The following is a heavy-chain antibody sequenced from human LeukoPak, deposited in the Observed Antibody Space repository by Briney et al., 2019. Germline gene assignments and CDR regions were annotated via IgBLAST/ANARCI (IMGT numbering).Heavy chain of an antibody. Sequence: PGGSLRLSCAASGFTFSSYAMSWVRQAPGKGLEWVSSISRSGGSTYYADSVKGRFTISRDNSKNTLYLQMNSLRAEDTAVYYCAKGYCSSTSCYSRFDPWGQGTLVTVSS. V-gene: IGHV3-23*01. D-gene: IGHD2-2*01. CDR2: ISRSGGST. J-gene: IGHJ5*02. CDR3: AKGYCSSTSCYSRFDP. CDR1: GFTFSSYA.